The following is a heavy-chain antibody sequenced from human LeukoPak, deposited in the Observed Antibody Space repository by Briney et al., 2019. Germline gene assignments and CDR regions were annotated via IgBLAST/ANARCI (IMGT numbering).Heavy chain of an antibody. Sequence: PGGSLRLSCAASGFTFSSYWMHWVRQAPGKGLVWVSRMNSDGSSTKYADSVKGRFTISRDNAKNTLYLQMNSLRAEDTAVYYCARDRGYYDSSGYYSFDYWGQGTLVTVSS. J-gene: IGHJ4*02. D-gene: IGHD3-22*01. CDR3: ARDRGYYDSSGYYSFDY. CDR1: GFTFSSYW. CDR2: MNSDGSST. V-gene: IGHV3-74*03.